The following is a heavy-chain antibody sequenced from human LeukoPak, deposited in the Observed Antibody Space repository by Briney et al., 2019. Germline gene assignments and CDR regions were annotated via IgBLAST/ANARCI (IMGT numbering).Heavy chain of an antibody. CDR3: ARDLSEKYSIDY. D-gene: IGHD2/OR15-2a*01. V-gene: IGHV3-7*01. CDR1: GFTFSTYW. CDR2: IKQDGSEK. Sequence: GGSLRLSCAASGFTFSTYWMNWVRQAPGKGLEWVANIKQDGSEKYYVDSVKGRFTISRDNAKNSVYLQMNSLRADDTALYFCARDLSEKYSIDYWGQGTLVTVSS. J-gene: IGHJ4*02.